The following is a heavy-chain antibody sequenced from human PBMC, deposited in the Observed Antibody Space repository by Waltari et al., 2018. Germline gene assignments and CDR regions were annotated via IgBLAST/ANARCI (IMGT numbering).Heavy chain of an antibody. CDR3: ARVPLRYCSGGSCYEDY. CDR2: INHSGST. J-gene: IGHJ4*02. Sequence: QVQLQQWGAGLLKPSETLSLTCAVYGGSFGGYYWSWIRQPPGKGLEWIGEINHSGSTNYNPSLKSRVTISVDTSKNQFSLKLSSVTAADTAVYYCARVPLRYCSGGSCYEDYWGQGTLVTVSS. V-gene: IGHV4-34*01. CDR1: GGSFGGYY. D-gene: IGHD2-15*01.